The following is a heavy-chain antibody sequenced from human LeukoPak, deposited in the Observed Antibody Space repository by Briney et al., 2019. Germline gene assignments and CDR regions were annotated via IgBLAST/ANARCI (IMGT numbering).Heavy chain of an antibody. CDR3: ARCGRFLEWLLTN. V-gene: IGHV4-34*01. CDR1: GGSFSGYY. D-gene: IGHD3-3*01. J-gene: IGHJ4*02. Sequence: SETLSLTCAVYGGSFSGYYWSWIRQPPGKGLEWIGEINHSGSTNYNPSLKSRVTISVDTSKNQFSLKLSSVTAADTAVYYCARCGRFLEWLLTNWGQGTLVTVSS. CDR2: INHSGST.